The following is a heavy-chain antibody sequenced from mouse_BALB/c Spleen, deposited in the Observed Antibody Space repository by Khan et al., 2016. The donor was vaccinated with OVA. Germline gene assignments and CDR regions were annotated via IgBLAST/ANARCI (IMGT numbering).Heavy chain of an antibody. J-gene: IGHJ3*01. CDR1: GFTFSSYS. CDR3: ADHLTGSFAY. V-gene: IGHV5-6*01. Sequence: EVQLQESGGDLVKPGGSLKLSCAASGFTFSSYSMSWVRQTPDKRLVWVASISSGGDYTYYPDSVKGRFTISRDTAKNPLYLQMNDLKSEDTAMYYCADHLTGSFAYWGQGTLVTVSA. CDR2: ISSGGDYT. D-gene: IGHD4-1*01.